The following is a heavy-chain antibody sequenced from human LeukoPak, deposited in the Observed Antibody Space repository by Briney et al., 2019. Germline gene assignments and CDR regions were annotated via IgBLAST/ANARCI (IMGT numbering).Heavy chain of an antibody. CDR3: ARDLGNDCSSTSCVG. D-gene: IGHD2-2*01. J-gene: IGHJ4*02. CDR2: ISSSSSYI. V-gene: IGHV3-21*01. Sequence: GGSLRLSCAAFGFTFSSYSMNWVRQAPGKGLEWVSSISSSSSYIYYADSVKGRFTISRDNAKNSLYLQMNSLRAEDTAVYYCARDLGNDCSSTSCVGWGQGTLVTVSS. CDR1: GFTFSSYS.